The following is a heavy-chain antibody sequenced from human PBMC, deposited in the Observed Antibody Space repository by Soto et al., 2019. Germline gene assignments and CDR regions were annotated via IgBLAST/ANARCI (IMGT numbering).Heavy chain of an antibody. CDR2: IYYSGST. CDR1: GGSISSYY. Sequence: SETLSLTCTVSGGSISSYYWSWILQPPWKGLEWIGYIYYSGSTNYNPSLKSRVTISVDTSKNQFSLKLSSVTAADTAVYYCARLPRHHHYGMAFWGQGTTVTVSS. J-gene: IGHJ6*02. CDR3: ARLPRHHHYGMAF. V-gene: IGHV4-59*08.